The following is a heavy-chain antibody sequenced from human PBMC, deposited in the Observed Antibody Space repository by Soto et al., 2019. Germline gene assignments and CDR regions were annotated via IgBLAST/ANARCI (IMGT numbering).Heavy chain of an antibody. CDR3: ASQGGGYSGYDYGAYGMDV. V-gene: IGHV4-39*01. Sequence: SETLSLTCTVSGGSISISRFYGGWIRQPPGKGLEWIGSIYYSGSTYYNPSLKSRVTISVDTSKNQFSLKLSSVTAADTAVYYCASQGGGYSGYDYGAYGMDVWGQGTTVTVSS. J-gene: IGHJ6*02. CDR2: IYYSGST. D-gene: IGHD5-12*01. CDR1: GGSISISRFY.